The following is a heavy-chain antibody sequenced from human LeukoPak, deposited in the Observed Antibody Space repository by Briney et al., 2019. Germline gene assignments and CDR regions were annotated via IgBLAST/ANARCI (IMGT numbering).Heavy chain of an antibody. CDR3: VTRYTALDY. CDR2: INHSGST. D-gene: IGHD2-2*02. J-gene: IGHJ4*02. CDR1: GGSFRGYY. Sequence: SETLSLTCAVYGGSFRGYYWSWIRQPPGKGLEWIGEINHSGSTNYNPSLKSRVTISVDTSKNQFSLKLSSVTAADTAVYYCVTRYTALDYWGQGTLVTVSS. V-gene: IGHV4-34*01.